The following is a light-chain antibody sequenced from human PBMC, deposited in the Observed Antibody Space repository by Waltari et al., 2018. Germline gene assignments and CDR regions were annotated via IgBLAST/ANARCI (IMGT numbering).Light chain of an antibody. V-gene: IGLV2-14*03. CDR2: DVT. Sequence: QSALTQPASVSGSPGQSITISCTGTSPDVGSYNYVSSYQQYPGKAPQLIIYDVTQRPSGISTRFSGAKSGNTASLTISGLQAEDEADYFCNSHSTTTPVVFGGGTKVTVL. CDR3: NSHSTTTPVV. CDR1: SPDVGSYNY. J-gene: IGLJ2*01.